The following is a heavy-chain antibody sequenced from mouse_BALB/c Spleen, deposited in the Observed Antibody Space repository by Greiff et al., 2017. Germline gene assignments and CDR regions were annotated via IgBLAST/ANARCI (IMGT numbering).Heavy chain of an antibody. Sequence: EVKLEESGGGLVQPGGSMKLSCVASGFTFSNYWMNWVRQSPEKGLEWVAEIRLKSNNYATHYAESVKGRFTISRDDSKSSVYLQMNNLRAEDTGIYYCLYYYGSRAYWGQGTLVTVSA. CDR2: IRLKSNNYAT. CDR3: LYYYGSRAY. J-gene: IGHJ3*01. D-gene: IGHD1-1*01. V-gene: IGHV6-6*02. CDR1: GFTFSNYW.